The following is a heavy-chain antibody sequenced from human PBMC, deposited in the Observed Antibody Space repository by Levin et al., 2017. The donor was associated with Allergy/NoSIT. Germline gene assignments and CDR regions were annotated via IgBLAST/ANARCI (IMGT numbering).Heavy chain of an antibody. D-gene: IGHD1-1*01. V-gene: IGHV3-23*01. CDR1: GFTFSSYA. CDR2: ISGSGGST. Sequence: GGSLRLSCAASGFTFSSYAMSWVRQAPGKGLEWVSAISGSGGSTYYADSVKGRFTISRDNSKNTLYLQMNSLRAEDTAVYYCAKGFTTGTYYYYGMDVWGQGTTVTVSS. J-gene: IGHJ6*02. CDR3: AKGFTTGTYYYYGMDV.